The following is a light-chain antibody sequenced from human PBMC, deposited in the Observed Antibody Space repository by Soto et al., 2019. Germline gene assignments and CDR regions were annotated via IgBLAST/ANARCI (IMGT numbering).Light chain of an antibody. Sequence: EILLTQSPATLSLSPGERATLSCRASQSVRSSLAWYQQKPGQAPRLLIYDASTRSTGIPGRFSGSGSGTDFTLNISNLEPEDFAVYYCQQRSSWPLTFGQGAKVEIK. V-gene: IGKV3-11*01. CDR2: DAS. CDR3: QQRSSWPLT. CDR1: QSVRSS. J-gene: IGKJ1*01.